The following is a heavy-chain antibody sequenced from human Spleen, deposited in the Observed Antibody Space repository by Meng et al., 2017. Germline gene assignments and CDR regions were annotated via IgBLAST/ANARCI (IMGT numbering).Heavy chain of an antibody. J-gene: IGHJ5*02. CDR2: ISHSGST. CDR3: ARLWTVTSYSADWFDP. D-gene: IGHD4-17*01. V-gene: IGHV4-34*01. Sequence: VQPHNWGAGPLRASESLCLPCVVSGGSFSGYYWSWIRQPPGKGLEWIWEISHSGSTNYSPSLKNRVTISLDTSKNQFSLKLRSVTAADTAVYYCARLWTVTSYSADWFDPWGQGTLVTVSS. CDR1: GGSFSGYY.